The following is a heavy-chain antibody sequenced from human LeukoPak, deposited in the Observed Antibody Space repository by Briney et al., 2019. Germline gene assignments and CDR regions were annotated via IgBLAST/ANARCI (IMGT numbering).Heavy chain of an antibody. J-gene: IGHJ4*02. V-gene: IGHV3-30*02. CDR1: GFTFSSYG. D-gene: IGHD2-2*01. Sequence: GGSLRLSCAASGFTFSSYGMHWVRQAPGKGLEWVAFIRCDGSNKYYADSVKGRFTISRDNSKNTLYLQMNSLRAEDTAVYYCAKENDIVVVYYFDYWGQGTLVTVSS. CDR3: AKENDIVVVYYFDY. CDR2: IRCDGSNK.